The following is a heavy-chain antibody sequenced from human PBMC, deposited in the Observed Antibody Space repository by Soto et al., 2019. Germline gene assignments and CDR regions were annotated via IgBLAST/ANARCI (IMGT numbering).Heavy chain of an antibody. CDR2: INSDGSRT. D-gene: IGHD3-22*01. CDR3: ARGDGDYYDGNGYLGRH. V-gene: IGHV3-74*01. CDR1: GFTFSSYW. J-gene: IGHJ4*02. Sequence: EVPLVESGGGLVQPGGSLRLSCAASGFTFSSYWMHWVRQAPGKGLVWVSSINSDGSRTSYADSAKGRFTISRDNAKNTLYQQMNSQRAEDKAVYYCARGDGDYYDGNGYLGRHWGQGTLVTVSS.